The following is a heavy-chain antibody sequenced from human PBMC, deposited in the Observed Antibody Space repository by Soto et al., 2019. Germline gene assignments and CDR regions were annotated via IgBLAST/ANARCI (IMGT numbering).Heavy chain of an antibody. CDR2: IDPSDSYT. J-gene: IGHJ4*02. Sequence: GESLKISCKGSGYSFTSYCISWVRQMPGKGLEWMGRIDPSDSYTNYSPSFQGHVTISADKSISTAYLQWSSLKASDTAMYYCARHAIAARDFDYWGQGTLVTVSS. CDR3: ARHAIAARDFDY. V-gene: IGHV5-10-1*01. D-gene: IGHD6-6*01. CDR1: GYSFTSYC.